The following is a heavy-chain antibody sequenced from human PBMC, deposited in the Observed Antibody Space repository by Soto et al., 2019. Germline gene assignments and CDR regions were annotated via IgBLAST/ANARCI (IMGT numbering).Heavy chain of an antibody. J-gene: IGHJ5*02. V-gene: IGHV4-31*03. CDR3: ARNPNDYGISWFDP. D-gene: IGHD4-17*01. CDR1: GGSISSGGYY. CDR2: IYYSGST. Sequence: PSETLSLTCTVSGGSISSGGYYWSWIRQHPGKGLEWIGYIYYSGSTYYIPSLKSRVTISVDTSKNQFSLKLSSVTAADTAVYYCARNPNDYGISWFDPWGQGTLVTVS.